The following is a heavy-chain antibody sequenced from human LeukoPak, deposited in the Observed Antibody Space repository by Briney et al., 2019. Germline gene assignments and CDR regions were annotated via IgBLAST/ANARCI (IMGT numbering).Heavy chain of an antibody. CDR3: ARVINSGYDWGGVDY. J-gene: IGHJ4*02. V-gene: IGHV3-30-3*01. CDR2: ISRDGSDT. CDR1: GFSFSSYA. D-gene: IGHD5-12*01. Sequence: GGSLRLSCAASGFSFSSYAMFWVRQAPGKGLEWVTIISRDGSDTFYADSVRGRFTISRDNSKNMLYLQLNSLTTEDTALYYCARVINSGYDWGGVDYWGQGTLVTVSS.